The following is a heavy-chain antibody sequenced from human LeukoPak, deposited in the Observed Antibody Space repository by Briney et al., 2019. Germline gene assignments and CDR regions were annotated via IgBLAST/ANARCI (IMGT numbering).Heavy chain of an antibody. V-gene: IGHV4-38-2*01. J-gene: IGHJ3*02. CDR1: GYSISSGYY. Sequence: SSETLSLTCAVSGYSISSGYYWGWIRQPPGKGLEWIGSIYHSGSTYYNPSLKSRFTISVDTSKNQFSLKLSSVTAADTAVYYCARPRTYYDFWSGYYGDAFDIWGQGTMVTVSS. D-gene: IGHD3-3*01. CDR2: IYHSGST. CDR3: ARPRTYYDFWSGYYGDAFDI.